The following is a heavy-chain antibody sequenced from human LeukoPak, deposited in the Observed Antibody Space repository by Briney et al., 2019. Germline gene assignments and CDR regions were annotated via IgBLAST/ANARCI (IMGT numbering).Heavy chain of an antibody. CDR3: VRSDYYYGMDV. Sequence: GGSLRLSCAASGFTFSSYWMSWVRQAPGKGLEWVANMNQDGSEKYYVDSVKGRFTISRDNAKNSLYLQMNSLRAEDTAVYYCVRSDYYYGMDVWGQGTTVTVSS. CDR1: GFTFSSYW. V-gene: IGHV3-7*01. J-gene: IGHJ6*02. CDR2: MNQDGSEK.